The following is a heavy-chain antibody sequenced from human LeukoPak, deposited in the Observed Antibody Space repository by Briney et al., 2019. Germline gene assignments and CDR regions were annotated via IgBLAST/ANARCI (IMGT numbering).Heavy chain of an antibody. CDR3: ARDQVGFDY. CDR1: GYTFTINY. CDR2: IYPRDGST. J-gene: IGHJ4*02. V-gene: IGHV1-46*01. D-gene: IGHD2-2*01. Sequence: ASVTVSFKASGYTFTINYIHWVRQAPGQGLEWMGMIYPRDGSTSYAQKFQGRVTVTRDTSTSTVHMELSGLRSEDTAVYYCARDQVGFDYWGQGTLVTVSS.